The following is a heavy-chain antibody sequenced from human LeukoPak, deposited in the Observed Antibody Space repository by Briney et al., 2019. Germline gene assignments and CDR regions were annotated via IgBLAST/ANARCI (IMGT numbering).Heavy chain of an antibody. CDR1: GFTFSDYY. V-gene: IGHV3-11*01. Sequence: GSLRLSCAASGFTFSDYYMSWIRQAPGKGLEWVSYISSSGSTIYYADSVKGRFTISGDNAKNSLYLQMNSLRAEDTAVYYCARRASGSYYVDYWGQGTLVTVSS. D-gene: IGHD3-10*01. CDR2: ISSSGSTI. J-gene: IGHJ4*02. CDR3: ARRASGSYYVDY.